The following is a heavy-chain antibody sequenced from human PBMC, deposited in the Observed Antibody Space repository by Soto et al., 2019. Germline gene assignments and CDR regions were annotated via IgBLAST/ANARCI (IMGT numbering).Heavy chain of an antibody. J-gene: IGHJ4*02. Sequence: GGSLRLSCAASGFTFSSYGMHWVRQAPGKGLEWVAVIWSDGSNKYYADSVKGRFTISRDNSKNTLYLQMNSLRAEDTAVYYCARDSYDSSGYYPLDYWGQGTLVTVSS. V-gene: IGHV3-33*01. CDR2: IWSDGSNK. CDR1: GFTFSSYG. D-gene: IGHD3-22*01. CDR3: ARDSYDSSGYYPLDY.